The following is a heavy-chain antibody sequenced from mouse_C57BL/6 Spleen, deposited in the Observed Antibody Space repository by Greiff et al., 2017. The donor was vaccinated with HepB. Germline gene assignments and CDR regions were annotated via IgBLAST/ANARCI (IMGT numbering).Heavy chain of an antibody. V-gene: IGHV10-3*01. CDR1: GFTFNTYA. Sequence: EVQLVESGGGLVQPKGSLKLSCAASGFTFNTYAMHWVRQAPGKGLEWVARIRSKSSNYATYYADSVKDRFTISRDDSQSMLYLQMNNLKTEDTAMYCCVRGGSYYYGSTGFYAMDYWGQGTSVTVSS. D-gene: IGHD1-1*01. J-gene: IGHJ4*01. CDR3: VRGGSYYYGSTGFYAMDY. CDR2: IRSKSSNYAT.